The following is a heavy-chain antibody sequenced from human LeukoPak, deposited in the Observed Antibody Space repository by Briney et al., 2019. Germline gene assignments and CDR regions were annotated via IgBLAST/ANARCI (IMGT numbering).Heavy chain of an antibody. CDR2: IYYSGSA. V-gene: IGHV4-59*01. J-gene: IGHJ5*02. Sequence: PSEPLSLTCTVSGGSISNYYWSWIRQPPGKGLEWIGYIYYSGSANYNPSLKSRVTLSVDTSKNQFSLKLSSVTAADTAVYYCARGSIAAAEGSHWFDPWGQGTLVTVSS. D-gene: IGHD6-13*01. CDR3: ARGSIAAAEGSHWFDP. CDR1: GGSISNYY.